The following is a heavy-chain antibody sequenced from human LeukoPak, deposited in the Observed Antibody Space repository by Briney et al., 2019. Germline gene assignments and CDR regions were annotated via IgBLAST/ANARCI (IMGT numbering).Heavy chain of an antibody. J-gene: IGHJ4*02. CDR3: ARVRSLNFYDSRGNYFDY. V-gene: IGHV4-34*01. CDR1: GGSFSGYY. D-gene: IGHD3-22*01. Sequence: SETLSLTCAVYGGSFSGYYWSWIRQPPGKGLEWIGEINHSGSTNYNPSLKSRVTISVDTSKNQFSLKLSSVTAADTAVYYCARVRSLNFYDSRGNYFDYWGQGTLVTVSS. CDR2: INHSGST.